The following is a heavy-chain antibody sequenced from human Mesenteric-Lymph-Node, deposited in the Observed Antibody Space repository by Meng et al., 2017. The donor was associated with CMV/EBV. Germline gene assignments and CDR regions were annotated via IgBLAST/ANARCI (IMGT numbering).Heavy chain of an antibody. CDR1: GFTVSSNC. Sequence: GESLKISCAASGFTVSSNCMSWVRQAPGKGLEWVSVIYSGGSTYYADSVKGRFTISRDNSKNTLYLQMNNLRVDDTAIYYCASRLRSAWGLDNWGQGTLVTVSS. V-gene: IGHV3-53*01. J-gene: IGHJ4*02. CDR3: ASRLRSAWGLDN. CDR2: IYSGGST. D-gene: IGHD4-17*01.